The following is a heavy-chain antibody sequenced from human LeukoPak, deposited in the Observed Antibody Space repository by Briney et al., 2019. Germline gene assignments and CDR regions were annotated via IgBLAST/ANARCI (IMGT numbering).Heavy chain of an antibody. D-gene: IGHD5-12*01. J-gene: IGHJ4*02. CDR1: GFAFSSYW. CDR2: MKPDGTEK. Sequence: GGSLRLSCAASGFAFSSYWMSWVRQAPGKGLEWVANMKPDGTEKYYVDSVEGRFTISRDNAKKSVSLQMNSLRAEDTAVYYCARDTVGYSGYNYGGFDEWGQGILVTVSS. CDR3: ARDTVGYSGYNYGGFDE. V-gene: IGHV3-7*01.